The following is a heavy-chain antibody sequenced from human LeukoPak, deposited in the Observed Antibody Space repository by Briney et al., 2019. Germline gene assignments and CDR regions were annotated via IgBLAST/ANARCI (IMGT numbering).Heavy chain of an antibody. CDR1: GGSFSGYY. CDR3: ARVPSSHVYYYYGMDV. Sequence: SETLSLTCAVYGGSFSGYYWSWIRQPPGKGLEWIGSIYYSGSTYYNPSLKSRVTISVDTSKNQFSLKLSSVTAADTAVYYCARVPSSHVYYYYGMDVWGQGTTVTVSS. CDR2: IYYSGST. V-gene: IGHV4-34*01. J-gene: IGHJ6*02.